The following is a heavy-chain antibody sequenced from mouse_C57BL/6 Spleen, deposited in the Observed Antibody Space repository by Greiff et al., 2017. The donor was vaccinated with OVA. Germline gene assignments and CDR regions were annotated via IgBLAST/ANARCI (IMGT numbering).Heavy chain of an antibody. D-gene: IGHD2-3*01. V-gene: IGHV1-26*01. CDR3: AREGNGYYVSYAMDY. CDR2: INPNNGGT. J-gene: IGHJ4*01. CDR1: GYTFTDYY. Sequence: VQLQQSGPELVKPGASVKISCKASGYTFTDYYMNWVKQSHGKSLEWIGDINPNNGGTSYNQKFKGKATLTVDKSSSTAYMELRSLTSEDSAVYYCAREGNGYYVSYAMDYWGQGTSVTVSS.